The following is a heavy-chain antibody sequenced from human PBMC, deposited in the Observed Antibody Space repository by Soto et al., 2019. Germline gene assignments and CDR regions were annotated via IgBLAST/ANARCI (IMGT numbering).Heavy chain of an antibody. J-gene: IGHJ4*02. CDR2: IYYSGST. CDR1: GGSISRYY. Sequence: TLSLTCTVSGGSISRYYWSWIREPQGKGLEWIGYIYYSGSTNYNPSLNSRVAISVETSTNQYSLRLSSGPAADTSVYYCARELPVRGRFDYGRQETVITVSS. CDR3: ARELPVRGRFDY. V-gene: IGHV4-59*01.